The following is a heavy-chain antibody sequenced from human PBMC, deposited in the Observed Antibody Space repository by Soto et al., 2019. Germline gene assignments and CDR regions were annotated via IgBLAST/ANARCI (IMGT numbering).Heavy chain of an antibody. D-gene: IGHD1-26*01. CDR3: AKDLVGIEYFDY. CDR2: ISYDGSNK. J-gene: IGHJ4*02. CDR1: GFTFSSYS. V-gene: IGHV3-30*18. Sequence: GGSLRLSCAASGFTFSSYSMNWVRQAPGKGLEWVAVISYDGSNKYYADSVKGRFTISRDNSKNTLYLQMNSLRAEDTAVYYCAKDLVGIEYFDYWGQGTLVTVSS.